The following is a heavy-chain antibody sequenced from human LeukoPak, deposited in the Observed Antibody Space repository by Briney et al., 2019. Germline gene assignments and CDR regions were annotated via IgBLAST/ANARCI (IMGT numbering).Heavy chain of an antibody. CDR1: GFTFSSYA. V-gene: IGHV3-23*01. CDR2: ISGSGGST. D-gene: IGHD6-13*01. Sequence: GGSLRLSCAASGFTFSSYAMSRVRQAPGKGLEWVSAISGSGGSTYYADSVKGRFTIARDNSKNTLYLQMTSLRAEDTAVYYCAKIAAAGRVFDYWGQGTLVTVSS. J-gene: IGHJ4*02. CDR3: AKIAAAGRVFDY.